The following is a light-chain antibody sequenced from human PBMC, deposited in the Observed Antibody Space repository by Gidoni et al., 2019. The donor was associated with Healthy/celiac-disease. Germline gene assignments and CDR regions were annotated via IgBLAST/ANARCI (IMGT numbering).Light chain of an antibody. CDR3: MQALQTGRT. J-gene: IGKJ1*01. CDR1: QSLLHSNGYTY. Sequence: DIVMTQSPLSLPVPPGEPASISCRSSQSLLHSNGYTYLDWYLQKPGQSPQLLIYLGSNRASGVPDRFSGSGSVTEFTLKISRVEAEDVGVYYCMQALQTGRTFGQGTKVEIK. CDR2: LGS. V-gene: IGKV2-28*01.